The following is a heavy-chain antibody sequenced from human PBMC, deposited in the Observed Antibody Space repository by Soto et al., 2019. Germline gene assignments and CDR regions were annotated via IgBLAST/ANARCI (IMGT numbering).Heavy chain of an antibody. V-gene: IGHV3-23*01. D-gene: IGHD3-10*01. CDR2: ISGSGGST. Sequence: EVQLLESGGGLVQPGGSLRLSCAASGFTFSSYAMSWVRQAPGKGLEWVSAISGSGGSTYYADSAKGRFTISRDNSKNTLYLQMNSLRAEDTAVYYCAKDTMVRGYHVYYFDYWGQGTLVTVSS. CDR1: GFTFSSYA. CDR3: AKDTMVRGYHVYYFDY. J-gene: IGHJ4*02.